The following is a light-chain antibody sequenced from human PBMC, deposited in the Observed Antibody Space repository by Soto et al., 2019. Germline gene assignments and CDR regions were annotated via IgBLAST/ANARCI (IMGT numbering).Light chain of an antibody. CDR1: QSLLHSNGYNY. CDR2: LGS. Sequence: DVVMTQSPLSLPVTPGDPASISCRSSQSLLHSNGYNYLDWYLQKPGQSPQLLIYLGSNRASGVPDRFSGSGSGTDFTLKISRVEAEDVGVYYCMQALQTPTFGQGTRLEN. V-gene: IGKV2-28*01. J-gene: IGKJ5*01. CDR3: MQALQTPT.